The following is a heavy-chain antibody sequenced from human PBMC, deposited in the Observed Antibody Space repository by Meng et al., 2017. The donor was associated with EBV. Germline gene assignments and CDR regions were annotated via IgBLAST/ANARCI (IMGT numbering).Heavy chain of an antibody. CDR1: GDSISSFYY. V-gene: IGHV4-39*01. CDR2: VHYTGST. CDR3: AKPFPSWQSPRLDPFGA. J-gene: IGHJ5*02. D-gene: IGHD6-19*01. Sequence: QLQLRESGPGQVKPSXXLFLTXPVSGDSISSFYYWGWIRQPPGRGLEWIGSVHYTGSTYYSPSLKSRVTVSVDTSKNQFSLRLTSVTAADTAVYYCAKPFPSWQSPRLDPFGAWGQGTLGTVSS.